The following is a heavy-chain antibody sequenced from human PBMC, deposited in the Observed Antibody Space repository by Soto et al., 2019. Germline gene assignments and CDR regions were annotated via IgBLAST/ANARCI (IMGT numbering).Heavy chain of an antibody. V-gene: IGHV1-8*01. D-gene: IGHD3-9*01. J-gene: IGHJ6*02. Sequence: QVQLVQSGAEVKKPGASVKVSCKASGYTFTSYDINWVRQATGQGLEWMGWMNPNSGNTGYAQKFQGRVTMTRNTQKCTGKITRTMNNSKNTDYRELSSLIAEDPAVYYCARGGTRLRYFDLSYYYYYYYCGMDVWGQGTTVTVSS. CDR3: ARGGTRLRYFDLSYYYYYYYCGMDV. CDR2: MNPNSGNT. CDR1: GYTFTSYD.